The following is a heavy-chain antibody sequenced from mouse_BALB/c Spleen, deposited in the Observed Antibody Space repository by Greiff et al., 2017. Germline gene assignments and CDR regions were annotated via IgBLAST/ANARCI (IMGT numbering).Heavy chain of an antibody. CDR2: ISSGGST. D-gene: IGHD2-4*01. CDR1: GFTFSSYA. CDR3: ARGYDSPYYAMDY. Sequence: EVKLMESGGGLVKPGGSLKLSCAASGFTFSSYAMSWVRQTPEKRLEWVASISSGGSTYYPDSVKGRFTISRDNARNILYLQMSSLRSEDTAMYYCARGYDSPYYAMDYWGQGTSVTVSS. V-gene: IGHV5-6-5*01. J-gene: IGHJ4*01.